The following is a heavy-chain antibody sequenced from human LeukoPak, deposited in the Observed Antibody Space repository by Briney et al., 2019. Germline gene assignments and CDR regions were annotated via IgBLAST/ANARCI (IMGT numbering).Heavy chain of an antibody. CDR3: TTPTWENNLES. CDR1: GFTFSDAW. CDR2: IKSKTDGATT. Sequence: GGSLRLSCAATGFTFSDAWMSWVRQAPGKGLEWVGRIKSKTDGATTVYAAPMKGRFTISRNDSGNTPYLQMNSLKTEDTAAYYCTTPTWENNLESWGPGTLVTASS. J-gene: IGHJ4*02. D-gene: IGHD1/OR15-1a*01. V-gene: IGHV3-15*01.